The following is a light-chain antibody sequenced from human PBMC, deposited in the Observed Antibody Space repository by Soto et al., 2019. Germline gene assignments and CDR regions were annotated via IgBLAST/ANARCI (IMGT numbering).Light chain of an antibody. Sequence: DIQMTQSPSTLSASVGDRVTITCRASQSISSWLAWYQQKPGKAPKLLIYKASSLESGVPSRFSGSGSGTESTLTISSLQPDDFATYYCQQYNSYTFDQGTKLEIK. V-gene: IGKV1-5*03. J-gene: IGKJ2*01. CDR3: QQYNSYT. CDR1: QSISSW. CDR2: KAS.